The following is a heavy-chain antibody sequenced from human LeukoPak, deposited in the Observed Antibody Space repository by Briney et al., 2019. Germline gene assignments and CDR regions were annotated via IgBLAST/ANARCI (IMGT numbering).Heavy chain of an antibody. CDR3: ARVCSGGSCYPPGYFDY. Sequence: SVKVSCKASGYTFTGYYMHWVRQAPGQGLEWMGWINPNSGGTNYAQKFQGRVTMTRDTSISTAYMELSRLRSDDTAVYYCARVCSGGSCYPPGYFDYWGQGTLVTVSS. V-gene: IGHV1-2*02. J-gene: IGHJ4*02. CDR1: GYTFTGYY. D-gene: IGHD2-15*01. CDR2: INPNSGGT.